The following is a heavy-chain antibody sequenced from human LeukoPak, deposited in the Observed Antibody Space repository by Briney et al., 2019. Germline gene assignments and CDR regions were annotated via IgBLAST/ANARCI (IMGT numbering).Heavy chain of an antibody. CDR3: ARGLTYNYHYMDV. J-gene: IGHJ6*03. CDR2: ISSSSSFI. V-gene: IGHV3-21*01. CDR1: GFTFSSYS. D-gene: IGHD3-16*01. Sequence: GGSLRLSCAASGFTFSSYSMNWVRQAPGKGLEWVSSISSSSSFIYYADSVKGRFTISRDNAENSLYLQMNSLRAEDTAVYYCARGLTYNYHYMDVWGKGTTVTVSS.